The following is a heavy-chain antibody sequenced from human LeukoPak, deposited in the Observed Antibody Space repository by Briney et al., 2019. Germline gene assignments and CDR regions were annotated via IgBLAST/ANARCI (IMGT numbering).Heavy chain of an antibody. CDR3: ARGWDYYDSSGTLYGMDV. CDR1: GYTFTSYG. Sequence: ASVKVSCKASGYTFTSYGISWVRQAPGQGLERMGWISAYNGNTNYAQKLQGRVTMTTDTSTSTAYMELRSLRSDDTAVYYCARGWDYYDSSGTLYGMDVWGQGTTVTVSS. CDR2: ISAYNGNT. V-gene: IGHV1-18*01. J-gene: IGHJ6*02. D-gene: IGHD3-22*01.